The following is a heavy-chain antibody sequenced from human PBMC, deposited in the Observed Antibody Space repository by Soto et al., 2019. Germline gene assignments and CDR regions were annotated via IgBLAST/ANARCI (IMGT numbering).Heavy chain of an antibody. V-gene: IGHV3-23*01. CDR1: GFTFSTYA. D-gene: IGHD6-19*01. CDR3: AKESEGSGWA. CDR2: ISGSGGST. J-gene: IGHJ5*02. Sequence: EVQLLESGGGLVQPGGSLRLSCAASGFTFSTYAMTWVRQAPGRGLEWASAISGSGGSTFYADSVKGRFTISRDNSKNTLYQQMNSLRGEDTAVYCCAKESEGSGWAWGQGTLVTVSS.